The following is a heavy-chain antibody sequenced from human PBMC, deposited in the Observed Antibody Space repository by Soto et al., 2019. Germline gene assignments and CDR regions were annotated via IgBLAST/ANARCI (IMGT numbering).Heavy chain of an antibody. CDR3: AREGSSSLFDY. CDR1: GGSISSGDYY. D-gene: IGHD6-6*01. V-gene: IGHV4-30-4*01. CDR2: IYYSGST. J-gene: IGHJ4*02. Sequence: SETLSLTCTVSGGSISSGDYYWSWIRQPPGKGLEWIGYIYYSGSTYYNPSLKSRVSISADTSKNQFSLKLSSVTAADTAVYYCAREGSSSLFDYWGQGTLVTVSS.